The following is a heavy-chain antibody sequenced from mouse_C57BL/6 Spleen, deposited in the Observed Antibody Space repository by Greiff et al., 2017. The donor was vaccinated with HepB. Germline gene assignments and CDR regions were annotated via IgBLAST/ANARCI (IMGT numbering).Heavy chain of an antibody. J-gene: IGHJ2*01. D-gene: IGHD1-3*01. CDR1: GYTFTSYW. CDR3: AITTGGGYRDY. Sequence: VQLQQSGAELVMPGASVKLSCKASGYTFTSYWMHWVKQRPGQGLEWIGEIDPSDSYTNYNQKFQGKSTLTVDKSSSTAYMQLSSLTSEDSAVSYCAITTGGGYRDYWGQGTTLTVSA. CDR2: IDPSDSYT. V-gene: IGHV1-69*01.